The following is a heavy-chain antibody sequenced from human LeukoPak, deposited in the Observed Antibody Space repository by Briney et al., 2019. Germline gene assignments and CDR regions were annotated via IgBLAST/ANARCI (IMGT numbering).Heavy chain of an antibody. CDR2: ISTHNGNT. D-gene: IGHD6-19*01. CDR3: ARGEYGGGWYARGFFDY. V-gene: IGHV1-18*01. Sequence: ASVKVSCKASGYSFTSYGISWVRQAPGQGLEWTGWISTHNGNTNYAQKLQGRVTMTIDTSTSTAYMDLTSLRSDDTAVHYCARGEYGGGWYARGFFDYWGQGTLVNVSS. J-gene: IGHJ4*02. CDR1: GYSFTSYG.